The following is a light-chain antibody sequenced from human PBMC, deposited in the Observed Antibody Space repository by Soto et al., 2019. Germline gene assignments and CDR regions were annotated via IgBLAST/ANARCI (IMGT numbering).Light chain of an antibody. CDR2: GNN. CDR3: QSYDTSLSGSV. J-gene: IGLJ2*01. V-gene: IGLV1-40*01. CDR1: SSNIGAGSD. Sequence: QSVLTQTPSVSGAPGQSVTMSCTGSSSNIGAGSDVHWYQHLPGTPPKVVISGNNNRPSGVPDRFSGSKSGTSASLSITGLQAEDEADYSCQSYDTSLSGSVSGGGTKLTVL.